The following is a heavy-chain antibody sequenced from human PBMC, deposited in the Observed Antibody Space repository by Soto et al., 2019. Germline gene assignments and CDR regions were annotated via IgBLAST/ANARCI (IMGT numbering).Heavy chain of an antibody. D-gene: IGHD1-26*01. J-gene: IGHJ4*02. CDR3: ARVSGSYYHVYYFDY. Sequence: LWCRVTISVDTSKNQFSLRLSSVTAADTVVYYCARVSGSYYHVYYFDYWGQGTLVTVSS. V-gene: IGHV4-59*01.